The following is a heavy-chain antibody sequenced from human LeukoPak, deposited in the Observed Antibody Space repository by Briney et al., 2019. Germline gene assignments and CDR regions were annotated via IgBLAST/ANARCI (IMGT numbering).Heavy chain of an antibody. V-gene: IGHV3-23*01. J-gene: IGHJ6*02. Sequence: GGSLRLSCAASSFAFSTYAMTWVRQAPGKGLEWVSSITVTGGISYADSVKGRFTISRDNSKNTLYLQMNSLRAEDTAVYYCARGPPNYVQEGMDVWGQGTTVTVSS. CDR3: ARGPPNYVQEGMDV. D-gene: IGHD3-10*02. CDR2: ITVTGGI. CDR1: SFAFSTYA.